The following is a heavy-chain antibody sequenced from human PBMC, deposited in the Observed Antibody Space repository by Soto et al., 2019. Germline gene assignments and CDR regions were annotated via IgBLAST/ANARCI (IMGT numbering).Heavy chain of an antibody. CDR3: ARAVPPDHDYSTSPPLNYYYYGMDV. D-gene: IGHD4-4*01. CDR1: GGTFSSYA. CDR2: IIPIFGTA. J-gene: IGHJ6*02. Sequence: QVQLVQSGAEVKKPGSSVKVSCKASGGTFSSYAISWVRQAPGQGLEWMGGIIPIFGTANYAQKFQGRVTITADESTSTAYMELSSLRSEHTAVYYCARAVPPDHDYSTSPPLNYYYYGMDVWGQGTTVTVSS. V-gene: IGHV1-69*01.